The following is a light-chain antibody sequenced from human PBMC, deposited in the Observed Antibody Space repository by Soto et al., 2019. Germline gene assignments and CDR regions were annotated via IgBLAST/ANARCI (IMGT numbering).Light chain of an antibody. V-gene: IGLV2-14*03. CDR1: SSDVGAYNY. CDR2: DVT. Sequence: QSALTQPASVSGSPGQSITISCTGTSSDVGAYNYVSRYQQHPGKAPKLMIYDVTNRPSGVSNRFSGSKSGNTASLTISGLQADDEADYYCSSYRSSSTRVFGTGTKLTVL. J-gene: IGLJ1*01. CDR3: SSYRSSSTRV.